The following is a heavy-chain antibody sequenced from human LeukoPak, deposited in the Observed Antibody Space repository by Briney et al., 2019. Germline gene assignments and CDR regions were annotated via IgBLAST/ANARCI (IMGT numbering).Heavy chain of an antibody. D-gene: IGHD3-9*01. Sequence: GGSLRLSCAASGFTFSSYAMSWVRQAPGKGLEWVSAISGSGGSTYYADSVKGRFTISRDNSKHTLYLQMSSLRAEDTAVYYCAKDALTGYYTAWFDPWGQGTLVTVSS. CDR2: ISGSGGST. CDR1: GFTFSSYA. V-gene: IGHV3-23*01. J-gene: IGHJ5*02. CDR3: AKDALTGYYTAWFDP.